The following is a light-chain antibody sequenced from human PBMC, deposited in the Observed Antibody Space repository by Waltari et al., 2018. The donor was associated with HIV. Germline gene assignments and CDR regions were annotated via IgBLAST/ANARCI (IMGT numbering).Light chain of an antibody. CDR3: HQDQQPPCT. CDR1: QSVFYNSKKRNY. Sequence: GEPASISCCSQSVFYNSKKRNYLAWYEQKPGQPPKLLISWGTSRESGVPDRFNGSGSGTDFTLKISSLDPEDVAVYYCHQDQQPPCTFGQGTKLEIK. V-gene: IGKV4-1*01. CDR2: WGT. J-gene: IGKJ2*02.